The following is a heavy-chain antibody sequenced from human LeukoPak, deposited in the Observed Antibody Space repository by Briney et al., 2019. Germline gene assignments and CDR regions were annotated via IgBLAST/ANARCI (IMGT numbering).Heavy chain of an antibody. Sequence: SGPALVKPTQTLTLTCTFSGFSLSTSGMCVSWIRQPPGKGLDLIGHIDSSGITVYNPSLKSRVTISIDTSRNQFSMELTSVTAADTAVYYCAKYAKVGLVAPGLDYWGRGTLVTVSS. V-gene: IGHV4-61*02. CDR2: IDSSGIT. J-gene: IGHJ4*02. CDR3: AKYAKVGLVAPGLDY. CDR1: GFSLSTSGMC. D-gene: IGHD2-8*02.